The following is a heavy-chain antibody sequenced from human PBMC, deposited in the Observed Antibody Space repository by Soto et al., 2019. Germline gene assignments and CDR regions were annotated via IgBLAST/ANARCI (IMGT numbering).Heavy chain of an antibody. Sequence: EVQLLESGGGFIHPGGSLRLSCAASGFSFSSFAMNWVRQAPGKGLEWVSIFSGSADSTFYADSVKGRFTISRDNSKSTLYLQINILRAEDTAVYYCEKTRGAMIYAISVYGMDVWGQGTTVTVSS. V-gene: IGHV3-23*01. CDR1: GFSFSSFA. CDR3: EKTRGAMIYAISVYGMDV. J-gene: IGHJ6*02. CDR2: FSGSADST. D-gene: IGHD2-8*01.